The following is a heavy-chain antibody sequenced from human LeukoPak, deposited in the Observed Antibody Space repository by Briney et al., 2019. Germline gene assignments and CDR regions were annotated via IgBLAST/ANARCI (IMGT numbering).Heavy chain of an antibody. Sequence: GGSLRLSCAASELSVSTNCMTWVRQAPGKGLEWVSFIYSDGSTYYADSVRGRFTISRDNSKNTVYLQMNSLRAEDTAVYYCASGAVISSHPYDSWGQGTRVTVSS. CDR2: IYSDGST. J-gene: IGHJ4*02. D-gene: IGHD3-10*01. CDR1: ELSVSTNC. CDR3: ASGAVISSHPYDS. V-gene: IGHV3-53*01.